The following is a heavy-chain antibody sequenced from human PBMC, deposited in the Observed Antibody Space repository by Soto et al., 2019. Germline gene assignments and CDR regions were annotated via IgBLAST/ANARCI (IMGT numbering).Heavy chain of an antibody. J-gene: IGHJ4*02. D-gene: IGHD2-21*01. CDR1: GFSLRTTGMR. V-gene: IGHV2-70*04. CDR2: IDWDDDK. Sequence: SGPTLVNPTQTLTLTCTFSGFSLRTTGMRVSWIRQPPGKALEWLARIDWDDDKFYSTSLKTRLTISKDTSENQVVLTMSNMEPLYTPTYSLARTAGYSRGRHFDFWRQGTLVTVSS. CDR3: ARTAGYSRGRHFDF.